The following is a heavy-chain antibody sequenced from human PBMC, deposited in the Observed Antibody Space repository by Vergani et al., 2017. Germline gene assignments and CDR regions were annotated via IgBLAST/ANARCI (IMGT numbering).Heavy chain of an antibody. V-gene: IGHV4-34*01. J-gene: IGHJ6*02. CDR3: ARSRTRRSGYDRKYYYYGMDV. CDR2: INHSGST. Sequence: QVQLQQWGAGLLKPSETLSLTCAVYGGSFSGYYWSWIRQPPGKGLEWVGEINHSGSTNYNPSLKSRVTISVDTSKNQFSLKLSSVTAADTAVYYCARSRTRRSGYDRKYYYYGMDVWGQGTTVTVSS. CDR1: GGSFSGYY. D-gene: IGHD5-12*01.